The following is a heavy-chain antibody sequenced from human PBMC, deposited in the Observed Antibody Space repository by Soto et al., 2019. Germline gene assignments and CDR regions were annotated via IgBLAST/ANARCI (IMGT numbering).Heavy chain of an antibody. D-gene: IGHD3-9*01. CDR2: MRPNNGNT. Sequence: QVQLVQSGAEVKKPGASVKVSCKASGYTFTNYDINWVRQATGQGLEWMGWMRPNNGNTGYAQKFQGRVTMTRNTSINTAYMDLSSLRSEDTAVYYCASWAGYSKWGQGTLVTVSS. J-gene: IGHJ4*02. CDR1: GYTFTNYD. CDR3: ASWAGYSK. V-gene: IGHV1-8*01.